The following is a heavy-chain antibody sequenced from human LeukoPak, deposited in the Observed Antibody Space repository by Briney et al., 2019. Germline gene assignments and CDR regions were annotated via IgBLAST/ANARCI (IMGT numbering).Heavy chain of an antibody. D-gene: IGHD5-18*01. V-gene: IGHV3-7*01. CDR3: GREDPTMDDIDC. CDR2: IKQDGSEK. Sequence: PGGSLRLSCAASGFTFSSYWMSWVRQAPGKGLEWVANIKQDGSEKYYVDSVKGRFTVSRDNAKNSLYLQMDSLRAEDTAVYYCGREDPTMDDIDCWGQGTLVTVSS. CDR1: GFTFSSYW. J-gene: IGHJ4*02.